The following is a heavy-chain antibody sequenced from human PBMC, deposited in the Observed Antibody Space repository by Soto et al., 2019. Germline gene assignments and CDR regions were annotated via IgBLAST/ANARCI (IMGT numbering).Heavy chain of an antibody. J-gene: IGHJ6*02. V-gene: IGHV1-69*13. Sequence: ASVKVSCKASGGTFSSYAISWVRQAPGQGLEWMGGIIPIFGTANYAQKFQGRVTITADESTSTAYMELSSLRSEDTAVYYCASNCVRASPRYCTNGVCSIYIGPLYYGMDVWGQGTTVTVSS. D-gene: IGHD2-8*01. CDR1: GGTFSSYA. CDR2: IIPIFGTA. CDR3: ASNCVRASPRYCTNGVCSIYIGPLYYGMDV.